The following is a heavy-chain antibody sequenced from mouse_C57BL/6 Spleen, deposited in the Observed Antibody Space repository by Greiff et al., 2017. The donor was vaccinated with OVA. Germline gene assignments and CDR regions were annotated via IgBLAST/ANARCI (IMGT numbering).Heavy chain of an antibody. V-gene: IGHV5-17*01. D-gene: IGHD4-1*01. J-gene: IGHJ2*01. CDR3: AREITGTGGFDY. CDR2: ISSGSSTI. CDR1: GFTFSDYG. Sequence: EVKLVESGGGLVKPGGSLKLSCAASGFTFSDYGMHWVRQAPEKGLEWVAYISSGSSTIYYADTVKGRFTISRDNAKNTLFLQMTSLRSEDTAMYYCAREITGTGGFDYWGQGTTLTVSS.